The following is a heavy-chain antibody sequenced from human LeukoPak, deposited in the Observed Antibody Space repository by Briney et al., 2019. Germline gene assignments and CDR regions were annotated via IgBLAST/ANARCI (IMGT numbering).Heavy chain of an antibody. CDR1: GYTFTSYG. J-gene: IGHJ4*02. D-gene: IGHD3-16*02. V-gene: IGHV1-18*01. CDR3: ARGDYVWGSYRCDY. CDR2: ISAYNGNT. Sequence: GASVKVSCKASGYTFTSYGISWVRQAPGQGLEWMGWISAYNGNTNYARKLQGRVTMTTDTSTSTAYMELRSLRSDDTAVYYCARGDYVWGSYRCDYWGQGTLVTVSS.